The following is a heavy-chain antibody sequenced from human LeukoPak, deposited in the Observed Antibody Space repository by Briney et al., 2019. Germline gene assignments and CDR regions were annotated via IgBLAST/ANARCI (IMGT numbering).Heavy chain of an antibody. CDR1: GYTFISYD. D-gene: IGHD4-17*01. V-gene: IGHV1-18*01. CDR3: ASRAGPTVTTSSNDY. CDR2: ISTYNGNT. Sequence: GASVKVSCKASGYTFISYDITWVRQAPGQGLECMGRISTYNGNTDYAQILQGRVTMTTDTSTTTAYMELRSLRSEDTAVYYCASRAGPTVTTSSNDYWGQGTLVAVSS. J-gene: IGHJ4*02.